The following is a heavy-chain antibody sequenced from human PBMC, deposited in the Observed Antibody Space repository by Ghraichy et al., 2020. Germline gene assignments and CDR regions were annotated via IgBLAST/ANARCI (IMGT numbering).Heavy chain of an antibody. CDR2: IWYDGSNK. J-gene: IGHJ4*02. CDR1: GFTFSSYG. Sequence: GESLNISCAASGFTFSSYGMHWVRQAPGKGLEWVAVIWYDGSNKYYADSVKGRFTISRDNSKNTLYLQMNSLRAEDTAVYYCAREGYSSSWYLESPFDYWGQGTLVTVSS. CDR3: AREGYSSSWYLESPFDY. V-gene: IGHV3-33*01. D-gene: IGHD6-13*01.